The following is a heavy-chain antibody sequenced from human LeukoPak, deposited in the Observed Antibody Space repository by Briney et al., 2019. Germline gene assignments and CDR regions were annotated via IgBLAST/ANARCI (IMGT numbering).Heavy chain of an antibody. CDR2: ISDSGGNT. CDR1: GFTFSSYA. J-gene: IGHJ4*02. D-gene: IGHD3-22*01. CDR3: AKDYRSSGDYYSFDS. Sequence: PGGSLRLSCAASGFTFSSYAMSWVRQAPGKGLEWVSSISDSGGNTYYADSVKGRFTISRDNSKNTLYMQLNSLRGEDTAVYYCAKDYRSSGDYYSFDSWGQGTLVTVSS. V-gene: IGHV3-23*01.